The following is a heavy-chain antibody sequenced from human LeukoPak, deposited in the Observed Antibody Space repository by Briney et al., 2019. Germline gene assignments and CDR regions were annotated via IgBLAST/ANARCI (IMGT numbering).Heavy chain of an antibody. Sequence: GGSLRLSCAASGFTFSSYWMHWVRQAPGKGLVWVSRINSDGSSTSYADSVKGRFTISRDNAKNTLYLQMNSLRAEDTAVYYCARESGYYHDAFDIWGQGTMVTVSS. CDR1: GFTFSSYW. D-gene: IGHD3-22*01. CDR3: ARESGYYHDAFDI. V-gene: IGHV3-74*01. CDR2: INSDGSST. J-gene: IGHJ3*02.